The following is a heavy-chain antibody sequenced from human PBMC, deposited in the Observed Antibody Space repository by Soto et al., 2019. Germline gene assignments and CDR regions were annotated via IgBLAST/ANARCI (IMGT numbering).Heavy chain of an antibody. CDR2: IYDSGST. D-gene: IGHD3-16*01. J-gene: IGHJ2*01. CDR3: ARDGGSRILREGWYFDL. Sequence: QLQLQESGSGLVKPSQTLALTCAVSGDSISSGGHSWSWIRQPPGKGLEWIGYIYDSGSTYYNPSIKSRVTIAVDRSRNQLSLRVTSVTAADTAVYYCARDGGSRILREGWYFDLWGRGTLVTVSS. V-gene: IGHV4-30-2*01. CDR1: GDSISSGGHS.